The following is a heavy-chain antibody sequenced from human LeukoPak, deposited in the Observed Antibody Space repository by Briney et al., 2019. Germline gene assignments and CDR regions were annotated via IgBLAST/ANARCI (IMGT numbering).Heavy chain of an antibody. CDR2: ISGSGGST. V-gene: IGHV3-23*01. Sequence: GGSLRLSCAASGFTFSSYAMSWVRQAPGKGLEWVSAISGSGGSTYYADSVNGRFTISRDNSKNTLYLQMNSLRAEDTAVYYCAKDPRNYDFWSGSWFDPWGQGTLVTVSS. CDR1: GFTFSSYA. CDR3: AKDPRNYDFWSGSWFDP. D-gene: IGHD3-3*01. J-gene: IGHJ5*02.